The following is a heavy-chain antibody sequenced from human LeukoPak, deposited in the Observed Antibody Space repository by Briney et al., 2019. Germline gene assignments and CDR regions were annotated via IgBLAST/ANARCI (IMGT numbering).Heavy chain of an antibody. J-gene: IGHJ3*02. CDR1: GGSFSGYY. Sequence: SETLSLTCAVYGGSFSGYYWTWIRQLPGEGLEWIGEINHIGRTNYNPSLKTRVTISVDTSKNQFSLKLSPVTAADTAVYYCARGIGLENAFDIWGQGTMVTVSS. D-gene: IGHD6-19*01. V-gene: IGHV4-34*01. CDR2: INHIGRT. CDR3: ARGIGLENAFDI.